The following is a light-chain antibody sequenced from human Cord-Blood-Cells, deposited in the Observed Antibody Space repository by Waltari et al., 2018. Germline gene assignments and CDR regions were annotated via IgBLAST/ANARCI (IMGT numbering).Light chain of an antibody. Sequence: DIQLTQSPSSLSASVGDRVTITCQASQDICNYLNWYQQKPGKAPKLLIYDASNLETWVPSRFSGSGSGTDFTFTISSLQPEDIATDYCQQYDNLPWTFGQGTKVEIK. CDR3: QQYDNLPWT. J-gene: IGKJ1*01. CDR1: QDICNY. CDR2: DAS. V-gene: IGKV1-33*01.